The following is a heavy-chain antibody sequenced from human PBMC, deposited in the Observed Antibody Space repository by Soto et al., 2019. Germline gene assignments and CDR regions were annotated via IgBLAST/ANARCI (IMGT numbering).Heavy chain of an antibody. CDR1: GYTFTSYY. V-gene: IGHV1-46*03. J-gene: IGHJ4*02. D-gene: IGHD6-13*01. CDR3: AREGVAAAGPFDY. CDR2: INPSGGST. Sequence: SVKVSCKASGYTFTSYYMHWVRQAPGQGLEWMGIINPSGGSTSYAQKFQGRVTMTRDTSTSTVYMDLSSLRSEDTAVYYCAREGVAAAGPFDYWGQGTLVTVSS.